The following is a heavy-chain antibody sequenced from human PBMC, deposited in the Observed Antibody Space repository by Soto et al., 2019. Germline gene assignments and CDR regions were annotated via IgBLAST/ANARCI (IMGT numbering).Heavy chain of an antibody. J-gene: IGHJ4*02. Sequence: VGSLRLSCAASGFTFSSYSMNWVRQAPGKGLEWVSSISSSSSYIYYADSVKGRFTISRDNAKNSLYLQMNSLRAEDTAVYYCASVWYDSSGNYHGFDYWGQGTLVTVSS. D-gene: IGHD3-22*01. CDR2: ISSSSSYI. V-gene: IGHV3-21*01. CDR1: GFTFSSYS. CDR3: ASVWYDSSGNYHGFDY.